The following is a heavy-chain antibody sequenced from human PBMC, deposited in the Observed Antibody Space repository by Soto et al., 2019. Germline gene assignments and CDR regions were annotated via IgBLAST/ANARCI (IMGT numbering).Heavy chain of an antibody. V-gene: IGHV3-15*01. CDR2: IKSKTDGGTT. J-gene: IGHJ4*02. CDR1: GFTFSNAW. D-gene: IGHD1-1*01. Sequence: EVQLVESGGGLVKPGGSLRLSCAASGFTFSNAWMSWVRQAPGKGLEWVGRIKSKTDGGTTDYAAPVKGRFTISRDDSKNTLYLQMNSLKTEDTAVYYCTTDPVQNDRPISYFDYWGQGTLVTVSS. CDR3: TTDPVQNDRPISYFDY.